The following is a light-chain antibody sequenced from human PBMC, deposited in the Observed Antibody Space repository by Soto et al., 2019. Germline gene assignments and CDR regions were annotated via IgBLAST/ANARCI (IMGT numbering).Light chain of an antibody. J-gene: IGKJ4*01. CDR3: QQLNNYPLT. CDR2: AAP. CDR1: QGIGSS. V-gene: IGKV1-9*01. Sequence: DIQLTQSPSFLSASLGDRVTITCRASQGIGSSIAWYQQKPGKAPRLLIYAAPTLQSGVPSRFSVSGSDTEFTLTISSLQPEDFATYYCQQLNNYPLTFGGGTKVEIK.